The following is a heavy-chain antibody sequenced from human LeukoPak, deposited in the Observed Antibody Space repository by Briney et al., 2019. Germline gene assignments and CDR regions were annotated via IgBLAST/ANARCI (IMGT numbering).Heavy chain of an antibody. Sequence: PGGSLRLSCAASGFTFSSYWMSWVRQAPGKGLVWVSRINSDGSSTSYADSVKGRFTISRDNAKNTLYLQMNSLRAEDTAVYYCARGYYDSEGHFDYWGQGTLVTVSS. CDR3: ARGYYDSEGHFDY. D-gene: IGHD3-22*01. CDR1: GFTFSSYW. J-gene: IGHJ4*02. CDR2: INSDGSST. V-gene: IGHV3-74*01.